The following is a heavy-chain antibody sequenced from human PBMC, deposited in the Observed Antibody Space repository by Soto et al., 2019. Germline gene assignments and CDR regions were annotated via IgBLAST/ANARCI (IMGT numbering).Heavy chain of an antibody. D-gene: IGHD4-17*01. CDR3: AKSLRREPDY. J-gene: IGHJ4*02. CDR2: ICGDGSNK. CDR1: GFSFSSFA. V-gene: IGHV3-30*18. Sequence: PGGSLRLSCAASGFSFSSFAMNWVRQAPGKGLEWVAVICGDGSNKYYADSVKGRFTISRDNSKNTLYLQMNSLRAEDTAVYYCAKSLRREPDYWGQGTLVTAPQ.